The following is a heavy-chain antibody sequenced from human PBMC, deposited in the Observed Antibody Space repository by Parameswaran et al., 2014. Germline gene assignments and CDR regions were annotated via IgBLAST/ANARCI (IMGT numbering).Heavy chain of an antibody. D-gene: IGHD6-19*01. J-gene: IGHJ4*02. V-gene: IGHV1-69*05. CDR3: ARDSSGPSNYFDY. Sequence: WVRQAPGQGLEWMGGIIPIFGTANYAQKFQGRVTITTDESTSTAYMELSSLRSEDTAVYYCARDSSGPSNYFDYWGQGTLVTVSS. CDR2: IIPIFGTA.